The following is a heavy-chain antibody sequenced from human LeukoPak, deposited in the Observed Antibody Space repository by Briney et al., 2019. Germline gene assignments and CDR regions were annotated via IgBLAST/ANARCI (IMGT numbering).Heavy chain of an antibody. CDR2: IYTSGST. Sequence: PSETLSLTCTVSGGSISSYYWSWIRQPAGKGLEWIGRIYTSGSTNYNPSLKSRVTMSVDTSKNQFSLKLSSVTAADTAVYYCARDSSRIAARPRYFDYWGQGTLVTVSS. CDR3: ARDSSRIAARPRYFDY. D-gene: IGHD6-6*01. CDR1: GGSISSYY. J-gene: IGHJ4*02. V-gene: IGHV4-4*07.